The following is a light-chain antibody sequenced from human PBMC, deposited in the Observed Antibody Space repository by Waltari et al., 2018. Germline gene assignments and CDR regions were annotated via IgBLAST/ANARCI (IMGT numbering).Light chain of an antibody. CDR3: AAWDDSLSGPRV. CDR2: RTN. J-gene: IGLJ3*02. V-gene: IGLV1-47*01. Sequence: QSVLTQPPPASGTPGQRVTIPCSGSSSNIGSNYVYWYQQLPGTAPKLLIYRTNQRPSGVPDRFSGSKSGTSASLAISGLRSDDEADYYCAAWDDSLSGPRVFGGGTKLTVL. CDR1: SSNIGSNY.